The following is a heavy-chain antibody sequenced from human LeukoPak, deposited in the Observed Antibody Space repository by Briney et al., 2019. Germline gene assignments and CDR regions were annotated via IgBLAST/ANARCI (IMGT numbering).Heavy chain of an antibody. CDR2: ISYDGSNK. V-gene: IGHV3-30*04. Sequence: PGGSLRLSCAASGFTFSSYAMHWVRQAPGKGLEWVAVISYDGSNKYYADSVKGRFTISRDNSKNTLYLQMNSLRAEDTAVYYCAREGSNNNYFDYWGQGTLVTVSS. CDR3: AREGSNNNYFDY. CDR1: GFTFSSYA. J-gene: IGHJ4*02. D-gene: IGHD2-2*01.